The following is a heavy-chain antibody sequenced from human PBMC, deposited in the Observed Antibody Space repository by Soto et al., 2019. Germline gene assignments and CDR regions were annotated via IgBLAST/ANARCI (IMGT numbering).Heavy chain of an antibody. Sequence: QVHLLQSGAEVKRPGASVKVSCKASGYTFNIYFMHWVRQAPGQGLEWMGVINHSGDSTNSAQKFQGRVTMTRDTSTSTVYMELSNLRSEDTAIYYCARDLRGALDNWGQGTLVTVSS. J-gene: IGHJ4*02. CDR3: ARDLRGALDN. CDR1: GYTFNIYF. D-gene: IGHD1-26*01. V-gene: IGHV1-46*02. CDR2: INHSGDST.